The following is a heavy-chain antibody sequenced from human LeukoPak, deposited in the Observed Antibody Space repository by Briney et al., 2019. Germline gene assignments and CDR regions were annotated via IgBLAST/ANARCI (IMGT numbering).Heavy chain of an antibody. Sequence: PGGSLRLSCAASGFTFSNYAMSRVRQAPGKGLEWVSTISGSGGSTYYADSVKGWFTISRDNSKNTLYLQTNSVRAEDTAVYYCAKSQGSTTWYVWFDPWGQGTLVTVSS. CDR1: GFTFSNYA. CDR3: AKSQGSTTWYVWFDP. D-gene: IGHD2-2*01. J-gene: IGHJ5*02. V-gene: IGHV3-23*01. CDR2: ISGSGGST.